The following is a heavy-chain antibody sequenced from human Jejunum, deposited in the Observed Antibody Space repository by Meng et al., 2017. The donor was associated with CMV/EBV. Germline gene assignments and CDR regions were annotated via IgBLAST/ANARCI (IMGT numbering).Heavy chain of an antibody. J-gene: IGHJ3*01. V-gene: IGHV3-23*01. CDR1: TYA. D-gene: IGHD3-22*01. CDR3: AKHDHYDSSGYSVLGAFDV. Sequence: TYAVRWVRQAPGKGLEWVSGISGGDISRYFADSVKGRFTISRDNSKNTVYLQMTSLRAEDTAVYYCAKHDHYDSSGYSVLGAFDVWGHGTMVTVSS. CDR2: ISGGDISR.